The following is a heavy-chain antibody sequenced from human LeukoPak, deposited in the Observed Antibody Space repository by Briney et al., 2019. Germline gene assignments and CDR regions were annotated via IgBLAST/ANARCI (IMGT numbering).Heavy chain of an antibody. CDR3: ARTYGDLYYYYYYGMDV. V-gene: IGHV3-7*01. Sequence: GGSLRLSCAASGFTFSSYWVSWVRQAPGKGLEWAANIKQDGSEKYYVDSVKGRFTISRDNAKNSLYLQMNSLRAEDTAVYYCARTYGDLYYYYYYGMDVWGQGTTVTVSS. D-gene: IGHD4-17*01. J-gene: IGHJ6*02. CDR2: IKQDGSEK. CDR1: GFTFSSYW.